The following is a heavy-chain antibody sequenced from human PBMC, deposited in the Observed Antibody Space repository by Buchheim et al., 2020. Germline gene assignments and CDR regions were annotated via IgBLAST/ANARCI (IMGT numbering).Heavy chain of an antibody. Sequence: EVQLLESGGGLVQPGGSLRLSCAASGFTFSSYAMSWVRQAPGKGLEWVSAISGSGGSTYYADSVKGRFTISRDNSKHTLYLQMNSLRAEDTAVYYCAKDLRDGQQLVGNYYGMDVWGQGTT. V-gene: IGHV3-23*01. CDR2: ISGSGGST. CDR3: AKDLRDGQQLVGNYYGMDV. CDR1: GFTFSSYA. D-gene: IGHD6-13*01. J-gene: IGHJ6*02.